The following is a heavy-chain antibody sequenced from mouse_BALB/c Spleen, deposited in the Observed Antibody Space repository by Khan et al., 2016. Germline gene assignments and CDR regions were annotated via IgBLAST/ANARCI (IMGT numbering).Heavy chain of an antibody. CDR1: GYTFTSYW. J-gene: IGHJ3*01. Sequence: QIQLVQSGAELAKPGASVKMSCKASGYTFTSYWMHWVKQRPGQGLEWIGYINPSTGYTEYNQKFKDKATLTADKSSSTAYMQLSSLTSEDSAVYYCARFFAYWGQGTLVTVSA. CDR3: ARFFAY. V-gene: IGHV1-7*01. CDR2: INPSTGYT.